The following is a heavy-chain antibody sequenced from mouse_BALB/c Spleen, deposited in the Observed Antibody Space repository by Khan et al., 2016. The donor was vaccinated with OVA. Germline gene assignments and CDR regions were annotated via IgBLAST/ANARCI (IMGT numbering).Heavy chain of an antibody. CDR3: ARRSV. CDR1: GYSITSDYA. V-gene: IGHV3-2*02. J-gene: IGHJ1*01. CDR2: ITYSGST. Sequence: EVQLQESGPGLVKPSQSLSLTCTVTGYSITSDYAWNWIRQFPGNKLEWMGYITYSGSTSYNPSFKSRISITRHTSKNQFSLQLNSVTTEDTATYFCARRSVWGAGTTVTVSS.